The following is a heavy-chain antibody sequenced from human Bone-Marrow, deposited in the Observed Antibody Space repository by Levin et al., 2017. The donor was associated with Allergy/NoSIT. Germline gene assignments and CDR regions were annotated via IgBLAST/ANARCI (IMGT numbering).Heavy chain of an antibody. Sequence: SQTLSLPCTVSGGSIRSSYWSWIRQPPGKGLEWIGYIYYSGNTNYNPSLKSRVTISVDTSKNQFSLKLSSVTAADTAVYYCARGRGGGGSSGNWFDPWGQGTLVTVSS. D-gene: IGHD6-19*01. CDR3: ARGRGGGGSSGNWFDP. J-gene: IGHJ5*02. CDR1: GGSIRSSY. V-gene: IGHV4-59*01. CDR2: IYYSGNT.